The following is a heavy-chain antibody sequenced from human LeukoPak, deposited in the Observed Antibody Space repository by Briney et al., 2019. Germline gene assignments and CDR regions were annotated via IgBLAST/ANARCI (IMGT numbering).Heavy chain of an antibody. D-gene: IGHD3-22*01. CDR2: INHSGST. CDR1: GGSFSGYY. CDR3: ATRSPNDRSGYLDN. J-gene: IGHJ4*02. Sequence: SETLSLTCAVYGGSFSGYYWSWIRQPPGKGLEWIGEINHSGSTNYNPSLKSRVTISVDTSKNQFSLKLSSVTAADTAVYYCATRSPNDRSGYLDNWGQGTLVTVSS. V-gene: IGHV4-34*01.